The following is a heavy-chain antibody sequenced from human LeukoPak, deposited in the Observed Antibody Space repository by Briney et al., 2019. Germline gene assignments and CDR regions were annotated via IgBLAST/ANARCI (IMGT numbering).Heavy chain of an antibody. CDR2: IYYSGST. CDR3: ARGYGSGNGWFDP. D-gene: IGHD3-10*01. Sequence: SETLSLTCTVSGGSISSYYWSWIRQPPGKGLEWIGYIYYSGSTNYNPSLKSRVTISVDTSKNQFSLKLSSVTAADTAVYYCARGYGSGNGWFDPWGQGTLVSVSS. V-gene: IGHV4-59*01. CDR1: GGSISSYY. J-gene: IGHJ5*02.